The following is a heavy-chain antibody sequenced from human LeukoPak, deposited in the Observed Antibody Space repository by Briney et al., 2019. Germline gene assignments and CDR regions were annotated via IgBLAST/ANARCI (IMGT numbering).Heavy chain of an antibody. CDR2: ISYDGSNK. V-gene: IGHV3-30-3*01. D-gene: IGHD3-10*01. CDR3: ADSRGHGSGNL. J-gene: IGHJ5*02. Sequence: HPGRSLRLSCAASGFTFSSYAMHWVRQAPGKGLEWVAVISYDGSNKYYADSVKGRFTISRDNSKNTVYLQMDSLRAEDTAVYYCADSRGHGSGNLWGQGTLVTVSS. CDR1: GFTFSSYA.